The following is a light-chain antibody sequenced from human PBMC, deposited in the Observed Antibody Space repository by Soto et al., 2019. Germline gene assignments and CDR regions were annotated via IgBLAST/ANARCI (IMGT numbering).Light chain of an antibody. CDR1: SSDIGSYNR. J-gene: IGLJ1*01. Sequence: QSALTQPASVSGSPGQSITISCTGTSSDIGSYNRVSWYQQPPGTAPKLIIYEVNNRPSGVPDRFSGSKSGNTASLTIAGLHAEDEAYYYCTSFTTSSTYVFGTGTKLTVL. CDR3: TSFTTSSTYV. V-gene: IGLV2-18*02. CDR2: EVN.